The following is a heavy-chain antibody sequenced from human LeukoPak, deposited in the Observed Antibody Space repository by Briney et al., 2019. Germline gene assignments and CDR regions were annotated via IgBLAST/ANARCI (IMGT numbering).Heavy chain of an antibody. V-gene: IGHV3-21*01. CDR3: ARDLFPYGMDV. Sequence: GGSLRLSCAASGFTFSSYSMNWVRQAPGKGLEWVSSISSSSSYIYYTDSVKGRFTISRDNAKNSLYLQMNSLRAEDTAVYYCARDLFPYGMDVWGQGTTVTVSS. CDR1: GFTFSSYS. CDR2: ISSSSSYI. J-gene: IGHJ6*02.